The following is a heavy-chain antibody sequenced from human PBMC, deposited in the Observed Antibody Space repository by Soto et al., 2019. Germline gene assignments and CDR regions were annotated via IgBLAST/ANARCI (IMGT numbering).Heavy chain of an antibody. V-gene: IGHV4-31*03. CDR3: ARVRITMVRGVRDYYDMDV. CDR2: IYYSGST. J-gene: IGHJ6*02. D-gene: IGHD3-10*01. Sequence: SETLSLTCTVSGDSISSGGYYWSWIRQHPGKGLEWIGYIYYSGSTYYNPSLKSRVTISVDTSKNQFSLKLSSVTAADTAVYYCARVRITMVRGVRDYYDMDVWGQGTTVTVSS. CDR1: GDSISSGGYY.